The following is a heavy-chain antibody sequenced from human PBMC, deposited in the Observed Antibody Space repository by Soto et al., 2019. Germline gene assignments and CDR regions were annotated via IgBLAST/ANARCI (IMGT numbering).Heavy chain of an antibody. J-gene: IGHJ3*02. CDR3: ARSRTKGFAFDI. CDR2: ISYDGSNK. Sequence: GGSLRLSCAASGFTFSSYAMHWVRQAPGKGLEWVAVISYDGSNKYYADSVKGRFTISRDNSKNTLYLQMNNLRAEDTAVYYCARSRTKGFAFDIWGQGTMVTVSS. V-gene: IGHV3-30-3*01. D-gene: IGHD3-3*01. CDR1: GFTFSSYA.